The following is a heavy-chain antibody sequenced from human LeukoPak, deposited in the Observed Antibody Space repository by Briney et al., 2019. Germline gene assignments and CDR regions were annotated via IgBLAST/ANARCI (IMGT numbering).Heavy chain of an antibody. D-gene: IGHD3-22*01. CDR1: GGSISSYY. Sequence: SETLSLTYTVSGGSISSYYWSWIRQPPGKGLEWIGYIYYGGSTNYNPSLKSRVTISVDTSKNQFSLKLSSVTAADTAVYYCARSPGLYDSSGYFAFDIWGQGTMVTVSS. J-gene: IGHJ3*02. V-gene: IGHV4-59*01. CDR3: ARSPGLYDSSGYFAFDI. CDR2: IYYGGST.